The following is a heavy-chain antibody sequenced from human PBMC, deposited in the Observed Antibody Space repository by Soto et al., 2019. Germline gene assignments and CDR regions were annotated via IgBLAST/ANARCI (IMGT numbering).Heavy chain of an antibody. CDR3: ARVPRTVTQYYFDY. D-gene: IGHD4-17*01. CDR2: ISSSSSTI. J-gene: IGHJ4*02. Sequence: EVQLVESGGGLVQPGGSLRLSCAASGFTFSSYSMNWVRQAQGKGLEWVSYISSSSSTIYYADSVKGRFTISRDNAKNSLYLQMNSLRDEDTAVYYCARVPRTVTQYYFDYWCQGTLVTVSS. V-gene: IGHV3-48*02. CDR1: GFTFSSYS.